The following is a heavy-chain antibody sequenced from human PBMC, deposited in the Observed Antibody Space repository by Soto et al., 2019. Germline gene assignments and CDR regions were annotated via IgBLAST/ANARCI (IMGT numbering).Heavy chain of an antibody. Sequence: SETLSLTCTVSGGSISSSSYYWGWIRQPPGKGLEWIGSIYYSGSTYYNPSLKSRVTISVDTSKNQFSLKLSSVTAADTAVYYCARLGPAAAGHNWFDPWGQGTLVTVSS. CDR3: ARLGPAAAGHNWFDP. CDR2: IYYSGST. CDR1: GGSISSSSYY. V-gene: IGHV4-39*01. D-gene: IGHD6-13*01. J-gene: IGHJ5*02.